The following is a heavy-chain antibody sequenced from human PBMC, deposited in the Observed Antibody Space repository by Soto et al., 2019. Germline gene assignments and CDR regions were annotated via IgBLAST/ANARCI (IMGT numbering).Heavy chain of an antibody. D-gene: IGHD6-13*01. Sequence: PGGSLRLSCAASGFTFSSYAMSWVRQAPGKGLEWVSAISGSGGSTYYADSVKGRFTTSRDNSKNTLYLQMNSLRAEDTAVYYCAKDPTGRKYGRTAAGIGTEFDYWGQGPLVTVSS. CDR2: ISGSGGST. V-gene: IGHV3-23*01. J-gene: IGHJ4*02. CDR1: GFTFSSYA. CDR3: AKDPTGRKYGRTAAGIGTEFDY.